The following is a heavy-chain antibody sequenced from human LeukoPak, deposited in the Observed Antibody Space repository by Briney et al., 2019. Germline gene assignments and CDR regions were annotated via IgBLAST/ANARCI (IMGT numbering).Heavy chain of an antibody. J-gene: IGHJ4*02. CDR2: ISYDGSNK. CDR3: AKDFIASGYGFFDY. CDR1: GFAFSSYA. V-gene: IGHV3-30-3*01. Sequence: GRSLRLSCAASGFAFSSYAMHWVRQAPGKGLEWVAVISYDGSNKYYADSVKGRFTISRDNAKRSLYLQMNSLRAEDTAVYYCAKDFIASGYGFFDYWGQGTLVTVSS. D-gene: IGHD5-12*01.